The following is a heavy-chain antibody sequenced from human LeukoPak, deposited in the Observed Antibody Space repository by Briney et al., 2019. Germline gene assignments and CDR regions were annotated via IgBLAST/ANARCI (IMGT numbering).Heavy chain of an antibody. D-gene: IGHD4-17*01. J-gene: IGHJ6*02. CDR2: IYYSGST. CDR3: ARDYGDTPGGYYYGMDV. Sequence: SETLSLTCTVSGGSISNYYWSWIRQPPGKGLEWIGYIYYSGSTNYNPSLKSRVTISVDTSKNQFSLKLSSVTAADTAVYYCARDYGDTPGGYYYGMDVWGQGTTVTVSS. V-gene: IGHV4-59*01. CDR1: GGSISNYY.